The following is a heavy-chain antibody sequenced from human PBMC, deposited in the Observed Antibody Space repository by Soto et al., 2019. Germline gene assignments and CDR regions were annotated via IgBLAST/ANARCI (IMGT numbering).Heavy chain of an antibody. CDR3: AKGGLVVYATLDY. J-gene: IGHJ4*02. CDR2: ISPSGGST. V-gene: IGHV3-23*01. D-gene: IGHD2-8*02. CDR1: GFTFSRYG. Sequence: PGGSLRLSCAASGFTFSRYGMSWVRQAPGKGLEWVSGISPSGGSTYYADSVKGRFTISRDNSRNTLYLQMNSLRAEDTAVYYCAKGGLVVYATLDYWGQGTLVTVSS.